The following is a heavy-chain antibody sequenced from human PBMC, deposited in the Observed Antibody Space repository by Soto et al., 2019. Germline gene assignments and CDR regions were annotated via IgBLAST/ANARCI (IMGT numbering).Heavy chain of an antibody. V-gene: IGHV3-23*01. CDR3: ASPALDIVVVVAANDAFDI. CDR2: ISGSGGST. J-gene: IGHJ3*02. CDR1: GFTFSSYA. D-gene: IGHD2-15*01. Sequence: GGSLRLSCAASGFTFSSYAMSWVRQAPGKGLEWVSAISGSGGSTYYADSVKGRFTISRDNSKNTLYLQMNSLRAEDMAVYYCASPALDIVVVVAANDAFDIWGQGTMVTVSS.